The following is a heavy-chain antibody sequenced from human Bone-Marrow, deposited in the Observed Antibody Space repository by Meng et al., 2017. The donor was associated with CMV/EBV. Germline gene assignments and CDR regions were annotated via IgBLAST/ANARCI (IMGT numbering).Heavy chain of an antibody. Sequence: SVKVSCKASGGTFSSYAISWVRQAPGQGLEWMGGIIPILGIANYAQKFQSRVTITADKSTSTADMELSSLRSEDTAVYYCARGEGISAAVPYNWFDPWGEATLATSSS. CDR2: IIPILGIA. V-gene: IGHV1-69*10. D-gene: IGHD6-13*01. CDR1: GGTFSSYA. CDR3: ARGEGISAAVPYNWFDP. J-gene: IGHJ5*02.